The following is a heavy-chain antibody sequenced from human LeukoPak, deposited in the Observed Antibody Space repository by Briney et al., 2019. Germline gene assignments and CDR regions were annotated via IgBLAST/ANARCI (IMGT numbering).Heavy chain of an antibody. CDR3: ARDLSYFSFDD. Sequence: PGGSLRLSCAASGFIFRSHGMNWVRQAPGKGLEWVAGISPDEKKYYVDAVKGRFTISRDNSKNTLYLQMNSLRVEDTAMYYRARDLSYFSFDDWGQGTTVTVSS. CDR1: GFIFRSHG. CDR2: ISPDEKK. V-gene: IGHV3-33*01. J-gene: IGHJ6*02. D-gene: IGHD2-21*01.